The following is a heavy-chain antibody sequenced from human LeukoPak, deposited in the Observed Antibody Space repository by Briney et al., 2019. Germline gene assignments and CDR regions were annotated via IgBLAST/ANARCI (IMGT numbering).Heavy chain of an antibody. CDR2: IYYSGST. CDR3: ARYAIPGYSSSWHYFDY. J-gene: IGHJ4*02. CDR1: GGSFSGYY. V-gene: IGHV4-31*11. D-gene: IGHD6-13*01. Sequence: SETLSLTCAVYGGSFSGYYWSWIRQHPGKGLEWIGYIYYSGSTYYNPSLKSRVTISVDTSKNQFSLKLSSVTAADTAVYYCARYAIPGYSSSWHYFDYWGQGTLVTVSS.